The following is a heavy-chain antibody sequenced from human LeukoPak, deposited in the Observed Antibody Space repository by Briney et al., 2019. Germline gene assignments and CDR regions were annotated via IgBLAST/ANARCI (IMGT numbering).Heavy chain of an antibody. V-gene: IGHV3-48*04. J-gene: IGHJ4*02. CDR3: ARDGTYDSSGQKTQRQGWVSR. D-gene: IGHD3-22*01. Sequence: GGSLRLSCAASGFTFRRYGMSWVRQAPEKGLEWVSYISSSGSTIYYADSVKGRFTISRDDAKNSLYLQMNSLRAEDTAVYYCARDGTYDSSGQKTQRQGWVSRWGQGTLVTVSS. CDR1: GFTFRRYG. CDR2: ISSSGSTI.